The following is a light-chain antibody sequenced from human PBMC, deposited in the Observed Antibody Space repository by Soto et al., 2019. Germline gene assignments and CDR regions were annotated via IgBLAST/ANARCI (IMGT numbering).Light chain of an antibody. CDR1: QTVRNNY. J-gene: IGKJ4*01. V-gene: IGKV3-20*01. CDR2: DAS. CDR3: QQFSSYPLT. Sequence: IVLTHPPCTLSLSPGDRAPLSCRASQTVRNNYLAWYQQKPGQAPRLLIYDASSRATGIPDRFSGGGSGTDFTLTISRLEPEDFAVYYCQQFSSYPLTFGGGTKVDI.